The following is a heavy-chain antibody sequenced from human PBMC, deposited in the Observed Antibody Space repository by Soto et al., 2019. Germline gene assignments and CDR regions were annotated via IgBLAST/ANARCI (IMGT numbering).Heavy chain of an antibody. Sequence: QVQLVQSGAEVKKPGSSVKVSCTASGGTFSSYAISWVRQAPGQGLEWMGGIIPIFGTANYAQKFQGRVTITADESTSTAYIELSSLRSEDTAVYYCARVLLYYYDSSGYHPYYYYGMDVWGQGTTVTVSS. J-gene: IGHJ6*02. CDR1: GGTFSSYA. CDR3: ARVLLYYYDSSGYHPYYYYGMDV. D-gene: IGHD3-22*01. CDR2: IIPIFGTA. V-gene: IGHV1-69*01.